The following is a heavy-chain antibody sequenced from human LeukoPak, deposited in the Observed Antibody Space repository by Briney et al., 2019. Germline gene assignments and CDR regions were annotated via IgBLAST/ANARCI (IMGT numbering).Heavy chain of an antibody. Sequence: SETLSLTCTVSGGSISSGGYYWSWIRQHTGKGLEWIGYIYYSGSTNYNPSLKSRVTISVDTSKNQFSLKLSSVTAADTAVYYCARRYCTNGVCHNWFDPWGQGTLVTVSS. J-gene: IGHJ5*02. D-gene: IGHD2-8*01. CDR3: ARRYCTNGVCHNWFDP. V-gene: IGHV4-61*08. CDR1: GGSISSGGYY. CDR2: IYYSGST.